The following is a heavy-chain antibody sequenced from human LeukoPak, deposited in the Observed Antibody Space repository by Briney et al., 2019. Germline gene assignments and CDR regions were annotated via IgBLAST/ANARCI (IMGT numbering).Heavy chain of an antibody. CDR3: ARAPSYYYGSGTSHDAFDI. CDR1: GGSISNYY. Sequence: SETLSLTCTVSGGSISNYYWNWIRQPPGKGLEWIGYIYYSGSTNYNPSLKSRVTISLDTSKNQFSLRLSSVTAADTAVYYCARAPSYYYGSGTSHDAFDIWGQGTMVTVSS. J-gene: IGHJ3*02. V-gene: IGHV4-59*01. CDR2: IYYSGST. D-gene: IGHD3-10*01.